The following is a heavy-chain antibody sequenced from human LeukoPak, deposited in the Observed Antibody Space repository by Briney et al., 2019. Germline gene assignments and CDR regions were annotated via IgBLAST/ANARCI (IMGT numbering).Heavy chain of an antibody. V-gene: IGHV4-59*08. J-gene: IGHJ5*02. Sequence: SETLSLTCAVSGGSISSYYWSWIRQPPGKGLEWIGYIYYSGSTNYNPSLKSRVTISVDTSKNQFSLKLSSVTAADTAVYYCARLRQYYYYDSSGYSSNWFDPWGQGTLVTVSS. CDR3: ARLRQYYYYDSSGYSSNWFDP. D-gene: IGHD3-22*01. CDR2: IYYSGST. CDR1: GGSISSYY.